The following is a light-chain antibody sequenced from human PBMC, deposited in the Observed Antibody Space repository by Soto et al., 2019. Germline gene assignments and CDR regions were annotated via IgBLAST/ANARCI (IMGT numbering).Light chain of an antibody. V-gene: IGLV2-14*01. CDR1: SSDVGGYNY. J-gene: IGLJ2*01. CDR3: SSYTSSSTHVV. CDR2: EVS. Sequence: QSALTQPASVSGSPGQSITISCTGTSSDVGGYNYVSWYQHHPGKAPKLMIYEVSHRPSGVSYRFSGSKSGNTASLTISGLQAEDEANYYCSSYTSSSTHVVFGGGTKVTVL.